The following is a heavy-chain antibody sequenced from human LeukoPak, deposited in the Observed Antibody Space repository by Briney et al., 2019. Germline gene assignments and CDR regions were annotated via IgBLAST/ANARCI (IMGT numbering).Heavy chain of an antibody. CDR1: GGSFSGYY. Sequence: SETLSLTCAVYGGSFSGYYWSWIRQPPGKGLEWIGEINHSGSTNYNPSLKSRVTISVGTSKNQFSLKLSSVTAADTAVYYCARGLNGSVNNPFDHWGQGTLVTVSS. CDR3: ARGLNGSVNNPFDH. J-gene: IGHJ5*02. D-gene: IGHD3-10*01. V-gene: IGHV4-34*01. CDR2: INHSGST.